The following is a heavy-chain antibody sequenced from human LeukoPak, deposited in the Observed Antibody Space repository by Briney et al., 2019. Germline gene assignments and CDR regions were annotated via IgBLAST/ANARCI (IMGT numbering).Heavy chain of an antibody. CDR1: GFTFSSYA. J-gene: IGHJ4*02. V-gene: IGHV3-30-3*01. CDR2: ISYDGSNK. D-gene: IGHD2-2*01. CDR3: ARDRAAAMDY. Sequence: GRSLRLSCAASGFTFSSYAMPWVRQAPGKGLEWVAVISYDGSNKYYADSVKGRFTISRDNSKNTLYLQMNSLRAEDTAVYYCARDRAAAMDYWGQGTLVTVSS.